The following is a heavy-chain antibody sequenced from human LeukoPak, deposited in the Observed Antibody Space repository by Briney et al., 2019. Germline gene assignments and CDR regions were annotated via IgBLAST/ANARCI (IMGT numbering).Heavy chain of an antibody. CDR2: ISGGGETT. CDR1: GFTFSSYA. V-gene: IGHV3-23*01. D-gene: IGHD2-15*01. J-gene: IGHJ4*02. CDR3: AGRAAYRDFDY. Sequence: GGSLRLSCAASGFTFSSYAMSWVRQAPGKGLEWVSTISGGGETTYYADSVKGRVTISRDNSKNTLYLQMNSLRAEDTAVYYCAGRAAYRDFDYWGQGTLVTVSS.